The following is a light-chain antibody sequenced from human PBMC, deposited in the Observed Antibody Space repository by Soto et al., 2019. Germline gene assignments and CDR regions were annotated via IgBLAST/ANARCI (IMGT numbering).Light chain of an antibody. V-gene: IGLV1-51*01. J-gene: IGLJ1*01. Sequence: QSVLTQPPSVSGAPGQRVTISCTGNNSNLGAGYDVHWYQQLPGTAPKLLIYDNNKRPSGIPDRFSGSKSGTSATLGITGLQTGDEADYYCGTWDSSLSVYVFGTGTKLTVL. CDR1: NSNLGAGYD. CDR3: GTWDSSLSVYV. CDR2: DNN.